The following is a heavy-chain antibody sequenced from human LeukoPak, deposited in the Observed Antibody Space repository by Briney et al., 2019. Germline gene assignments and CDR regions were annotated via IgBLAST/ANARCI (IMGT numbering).Heavy chain of an antibody. Sequence: PGGSLRLSCAASGFTFSSYSMNWVRQAPGKGLEWVSSISSSSSYIYYADSVKGRFTISRDNAKNTLYLQMNSLRAEDTAVYYCARDWFHAIDYWGQGTMVTVSS. CDR2: ISSSSSYI. J-gene: IGHJ4*02. V-gene: IGHV3-21*03. CDR3: ARDWFHAIDY. CDR1: GFTFSSYS. D-gene: IGHD2/OR15-2a*01.